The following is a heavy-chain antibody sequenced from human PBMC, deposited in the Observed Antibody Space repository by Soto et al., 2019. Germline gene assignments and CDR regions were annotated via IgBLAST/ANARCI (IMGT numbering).Heavy chain of an antibody. J-gene: IGHJ5*02. Sequence: QVQLQESGPGLVKPSQTLSLTCTVSGGSISSGGYYWSWIRQHPGKGLEWIGYIYYSGSTYYNPSLKSRVTISVDTSKNQFSLKLSSVTAADTAVYYCAKADPPSGDCSSTSCDGWFDPWGQETLVTVSS. D-gene: IGHD2-2*01. CDR3: AKADPPSGDCSSTSCDGWFDP. CDR1: GGSISSGGYY. V-gene: IGHV4-31*03. CDR2: IYYSGST.